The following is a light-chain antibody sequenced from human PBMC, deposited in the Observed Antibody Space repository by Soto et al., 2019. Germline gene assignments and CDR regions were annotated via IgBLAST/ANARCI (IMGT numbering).Light chain of an antibody. CDR3: ISYAVGDNWV. CDR2: EVT. J-gene: IGLJ3*02. CDR1: TSDVGGFNY. V-gene: IGLV2-8*01. Sequence: QSALTQPPSASGSPGQSVTISCTGTTSDVGGFNYVSWYQQHPGKAPKLMIYEVTKRPSGVPDRFSGSKSGNTASLTVSGLQADDEADYYCISYAVGDNWVFGGGTKVTVL.